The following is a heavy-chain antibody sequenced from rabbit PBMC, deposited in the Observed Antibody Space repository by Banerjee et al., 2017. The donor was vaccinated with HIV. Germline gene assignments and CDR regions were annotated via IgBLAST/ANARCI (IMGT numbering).Heavy chain of an antibody. CDR1: GFSFSSSYY. CDR3: ARGLVAGVLDL. Sequence: QSLEESGGDLVKSGASLTLTCTASGFSFSSSYYMCWVRQAPGKGLEWIACIYTGDGNTYYASWAKGRFTISKTSSTTVTLQMTSLTAADTATYFCARGLVAGVLDLWGQGTL. D-gene: IGHD3-3*01. CDR2: IYTGDGNT. V-gene: IGHV1S40*01. J-gene: IGHJ3*01.